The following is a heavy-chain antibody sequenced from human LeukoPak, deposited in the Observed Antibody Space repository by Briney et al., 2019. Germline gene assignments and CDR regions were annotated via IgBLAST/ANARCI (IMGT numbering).Heavy chain of an antibody. J-gene: IGHJ6*02. V-gene: IGHV1-18*01. CDR1: GYTYINYG. CDR2: LSGYNGNT. Sequence: ASVTVSCKASGYTYINYGFSWVRQAPGQGLEWMGRLSGYNGNTKYAHQFQGRVTMTTDTSTSTAYLELRSLRSDDTAVYYCASGRANYYHYVLDVWGQGTTVSVSS. CDR3: ASGRANYYHYVLDV.